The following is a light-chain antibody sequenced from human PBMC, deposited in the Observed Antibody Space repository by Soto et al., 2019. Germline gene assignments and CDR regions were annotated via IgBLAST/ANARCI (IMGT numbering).Light chain of an antibody. V-gene: IGKV4-1*01. Sequence: DIVMTQSPDSLAVSLGERATINCKSSQSVLFSSNNKSYLAWYQQKPGQPPKQLIYWASTRESGVPDRFSGSGSGTDFTLTISSLQAEDVAVYYCQQYYNTMYTFGQGTKLEIK. CDR1: QSVLFSSNNKSY. J-gene: IGKJ2*01. CDR2: WAS. CDR3: QQYYNTMYT.